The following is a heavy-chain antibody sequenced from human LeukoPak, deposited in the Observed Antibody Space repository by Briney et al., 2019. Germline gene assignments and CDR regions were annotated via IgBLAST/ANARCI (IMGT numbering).Heavy chain of an antibody. V-gene: IGHV3-11*01. J-gene: IGHJ4*02. D-gene: IGHD6-13*01. Sequence: GGSLRLSCAASGFTFSDYYFSCIRQPAGKWPEWVSYISSSGNTIYYADSVKGRFTISRDNAKNSLFLQMNSLRAEDTAVYYCARGRRYSSSWFAVDYWGQGTLVTVSS. CDR3: ARGRRYSSSWFAVDY. CDR1: GFTFSDYY. CDR2: ISSSGNTI.